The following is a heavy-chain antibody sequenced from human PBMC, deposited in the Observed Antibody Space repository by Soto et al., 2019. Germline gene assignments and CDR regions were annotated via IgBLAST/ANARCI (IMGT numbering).Heavy chain of an antibody. J-gene: IGHJ4*02. CDR1: GGSISSSSYY. CDR3: ARTYYYGSGSFN. Sequence: PSETLSLTCTVSGGSISSSSYYWGWIRQPPGKGLEWIGSIYYSGSTYYNPSLKGRVTISVNTSKNQFSLKLSSVTAADTAVYYCARTYYYGSGSFNWGQGTLVTVSS. CDR2: IYYSGST. V-gene: IGHV4-39*01. D-gene: IGHD3-10*01.